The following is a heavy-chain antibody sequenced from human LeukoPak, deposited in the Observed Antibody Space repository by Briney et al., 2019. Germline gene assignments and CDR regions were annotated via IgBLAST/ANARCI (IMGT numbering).Heavy chain of an antibody. CDR1: GFIFSSYA. CDR3: ASVPLTYYDILTGSMGYFDY. J-gene: IGHJ4*02. Sequence: PGGSLRLSCAASGFIFSSYAMSWVRQAPGKGLEWVSAISGRGGSTFYADSVKGRFTISRDNAKNSLYLQMNSLRAEDTAVYYCASVPLTYYDILTGSMGYFDYWGQGTLVTVSS. D-gene: IGHD3-9*01. V-gene: IGHV3-23*01. CDR2: ISGRGGST.